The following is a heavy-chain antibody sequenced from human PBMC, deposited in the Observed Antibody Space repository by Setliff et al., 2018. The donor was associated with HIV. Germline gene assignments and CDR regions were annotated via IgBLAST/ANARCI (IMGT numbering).Heavy chain of an antibody. D-gene: IGHD3-22*01. CDR2: IYYSGST. CDR3: ARYRYYYDSSGYGRWFDP. CDR1: GGSISSSSYY. V-gene: IGHV4-39*01. Sequence: SETLSLTCTVSGGSISSSSYYWGWIRQPPGKGLEWIGNIYYSGSTYYNPSLKSRVTISVDTSENQFSLRLNSVTAADTAVHYCARYRYYYDSSGYGRWFDPWGQGTLVTVSS. J-gene: IGHJ5*02.